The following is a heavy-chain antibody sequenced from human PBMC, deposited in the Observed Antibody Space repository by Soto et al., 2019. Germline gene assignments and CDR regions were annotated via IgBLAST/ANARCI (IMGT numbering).Heavy chain of an antibody. CDR3: AREENCSGGTCYSEYFHR. D-gene: IGHD2-15*01. CDR1: GYLFTAYS. V-gene: IGHV1-46*01. J-gene: IGHJ1*01. CDR2: VNPSGGST. Sequence: ASVKVSCKASGYLFTAYSMHWVRLAPGQGLEWMGVVNPSGGSTKYAQNFQGRVTMTRDTSTTTIYMELSSLRSDDTAIYYCAREENCSGGTCYSEYFHRWGQGTLVTVS.